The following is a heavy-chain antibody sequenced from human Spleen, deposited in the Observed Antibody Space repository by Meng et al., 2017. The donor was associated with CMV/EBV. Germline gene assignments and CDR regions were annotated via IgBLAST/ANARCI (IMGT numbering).Heavy chain of an antibody. Sequence: GESLKISCAASGFTFSSYAMHWVRQAPGKGLEWVAVISYDGSNKYYADSVKGRFTISRDNSKNTLYLQMNSLRAEDTAVYYCAKDWQYSSSTRNYYYYGMDVWGQGTTVTVSS. D-gene: IGHD6-6*01. CDR1: GFTFSSYA. CDR3: AKDWQYSSSTRNYYYYGMDV. J-gene: IGHJ6*02. CDR2: ISYDGSNK. V-gene: IGHV3-30-3*01.